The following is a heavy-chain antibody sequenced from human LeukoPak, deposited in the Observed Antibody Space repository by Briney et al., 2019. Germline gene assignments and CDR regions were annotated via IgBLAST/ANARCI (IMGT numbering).Heavy chain of an antibody. J-gene: IGHJ4*02. Sequence: SETLSLTCTVSGGSISSYYWSWIRQPPGKGLEWIGYIYYSGSTNYNPSLKSRVTISVDTSKNQFSLKLSSVTAADTAVYYCARDQGGATLDYWGQGTLVTVSS. CDR2: IYYSGST. CDR3: ARDQGGATLDY. CDR1: GGSISSYY. V-gene: IGHV4-59*01. D-gene: IGHD1-26*01.